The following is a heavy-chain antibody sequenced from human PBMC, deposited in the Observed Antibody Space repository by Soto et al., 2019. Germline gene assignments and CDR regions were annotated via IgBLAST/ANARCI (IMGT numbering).Heavy chain of an antibody. CDR1: GDSVSSNSVT. CDR2: TYYTSTWNN. D-gene: IGHD6-25*01. V-gene: IGHV6-1*01. J-gene: IGHJ3*02. CDR3: ARQGSNSGWIGYDI. Sequence: PSQTLSLTCVISGDSVSSNSVTWNWIRQSPSGGLEWLGKTYYTSTWNNVYAGSVKSRITINPDTSKNQVSLQVNSVTPEDTAVYYCARQGSNSGWIGYDIWRQGTMVTVSS.